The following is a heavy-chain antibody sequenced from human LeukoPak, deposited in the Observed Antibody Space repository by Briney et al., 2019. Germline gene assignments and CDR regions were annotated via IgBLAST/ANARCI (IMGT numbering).Heavy chain of an antibody. CDR3: AKTWGSKGRRDYYFNY. J-gene: IGHJ4*02. CDR2: ISGSGGST. D-gene: IGHD7-27*01. V-gene: IGHV3-23*01. CDR1: GFSIGDYG. Sequence: GGSLRLSCAASGFSIGDYGMSWVRQAPGKGLEWVSAISGSGGSTYYADSVKGRFTISRDNSKNTLYLQMNSLRAEDTAVYYCAKTWGSKGRRDYYFNYWGQGTLVTVSS.